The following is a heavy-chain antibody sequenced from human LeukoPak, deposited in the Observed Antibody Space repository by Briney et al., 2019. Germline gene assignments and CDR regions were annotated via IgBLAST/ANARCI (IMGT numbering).Heavy chain of an antibody. CDR1: GGSISSYH. D-gene: IGHD5-18*01. CDR2: ININEGP. CDR3: ARDGDSYGPDFDY. J-gene: IGHJ4*02. Sequence: SETLSLTCTVSGGSISSYHWSWIRQPAGKGLEWIGHININEGPKYNPSLRSRVTMSADTSRNQYSLKLSSVTAADTAVYFCARDGDSYGPDFDYWGQGTLVTVSS. V-gene: IGHV4-4*07.